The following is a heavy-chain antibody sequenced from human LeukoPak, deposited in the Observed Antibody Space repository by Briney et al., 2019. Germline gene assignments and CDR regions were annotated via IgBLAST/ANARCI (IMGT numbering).Heavy chain of an antibody. D-gene: IGHD3-10*01. Sequence: SETLSLTCTVSRDSISNYYWSWIRQPPGKGLEWIGYIYYSGSTTYNPSLKSRVTISVDTSKNQFSLRLSSVTAADTAVYYCAREGGYGSGFLAYWGQGALVTVSS. V-gene: IGHV4-59*01. CDR1: RDSISNYY. J-gene: IGHJ4*02. CDR2: IYYSGST. CDR3: AREGGYGSGFLAY.